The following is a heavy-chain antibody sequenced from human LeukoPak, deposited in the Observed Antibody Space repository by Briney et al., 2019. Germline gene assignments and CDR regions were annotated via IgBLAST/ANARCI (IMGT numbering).Heavy chain of an antibody. CDR3: ARGGDILTGYPNFDY. CDR1: GGPFSSKGYY. D-gene: IGHD3-9*01. V-gene: IGHV4-39*07. Sequence: PSETLSLACTVSGGPFSSKGYYWGWIRQPPGKGLDGFGSIYYSGSTYYNPSLKSRVTISLDTSKNQFSLKLTSVTAADTAVYYCARGGDILTGYPNFDYWGQGALVAVSS. CDR2: IYYSGST. J-gene: IGHJ4*02.